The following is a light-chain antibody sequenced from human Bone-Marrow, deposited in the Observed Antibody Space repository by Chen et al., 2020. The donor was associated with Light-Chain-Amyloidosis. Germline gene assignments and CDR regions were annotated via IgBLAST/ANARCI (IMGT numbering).Light chain of an antibody. J-gene: IGKJ1*01. CDR2: DAS. CDR3: QQHSSWPWT. Sequence: EIVLTQSPATLSLSPGETATLSCRASQSVCRYLAWYQQVPGQPPRLLIYDASTRATGTPARISGGGSGTDFTLTISGLDPEDFAVYYCQQHSSWPWTFGQGTKVEVK. V-gene: IGKV3-11*01. CDR1: QSVCRY.